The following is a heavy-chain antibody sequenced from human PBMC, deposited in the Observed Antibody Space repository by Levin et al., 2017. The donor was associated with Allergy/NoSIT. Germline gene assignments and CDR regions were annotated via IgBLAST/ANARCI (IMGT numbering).Heavy chain of an antibody. J-gene: IGHJ3*02. V-gene: IGHV3-23*01. CDR2: ISGSGGST. CDR3: AKDWEAYNWNDGARDRRDAFDI. D-gene: IGHD1-20*01. CDR1: GFTFSSYA. Sequence: PGGSLRLSCAASGFTFSSYAMSWVRQAPGKGLEWVSAISGSGGSTYYADSVKGRFTISRDNSKNTLYLQMNSLRAEDTAVYYCAKDWEAYNWNDGARDRRDAFDIWGQGTMVTVSS.